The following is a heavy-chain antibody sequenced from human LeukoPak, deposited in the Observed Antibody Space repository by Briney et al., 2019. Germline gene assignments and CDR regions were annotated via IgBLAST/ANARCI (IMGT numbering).Heavy chain of an antibody. CDR3: AKGGSASGYSTNDY. CDR1: GFTFSSYA. J-gene: IGHJ4*02. D-gene: IGHD2-2*01. CDR2: ISGSGGST. Sequence: PGGSLRLSCAASGFTFSSYAMSWVRQAPGKGLEWVSAISGSGGSTYYADSVKGRFTISRDNSKNTLYLQMNSLRAEDTAVYYCAKGGSASGYSTNDYWGQGTLVTVSS. V-gene: IGHV3-23*01.